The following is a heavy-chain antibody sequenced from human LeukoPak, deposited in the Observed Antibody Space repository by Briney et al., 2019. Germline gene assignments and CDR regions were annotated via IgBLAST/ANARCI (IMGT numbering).Heavy chain of an antibody. D-gene: IGHD3-22*01. CDR3: AREDTMTHSWFDP. Sequence: PGGSLRLSCAASGFTFSSYSMNWVRQAPGKGLEWVSSISSSSSYIYYADSVKGRFTISRDNAKNSLYLQMNSLRAEDTAVYYCAREDTMTHSWFDPWGQGTLVTVSS. CDR1: GFTFSSYS. CDR2: ISSSSSYI. J-gene: IGHJ5*02. V-gene: IGHV3-21*01.